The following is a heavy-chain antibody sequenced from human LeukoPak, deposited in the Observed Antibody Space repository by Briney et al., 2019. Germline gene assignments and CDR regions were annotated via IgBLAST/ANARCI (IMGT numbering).Heavy chain of an antibody. V-gene: IGHV3-21*01. CDR2: ISSRSDYI. D-gene: IGHD3-9*01. J-gene: IGHJ4*02. CDR1: GLTSGLSFKNYH. Sequence: GGSLRLSCAASGLTSGLSFKNYHMNWVRQAAGKGLEWVASISSRSDYIYYADSVKGRFTISRDDAKDSLFLQMNTLRAEDTAVYYCVALHWLLWGQGTLVSVSS. CDR3: VALHWLL.